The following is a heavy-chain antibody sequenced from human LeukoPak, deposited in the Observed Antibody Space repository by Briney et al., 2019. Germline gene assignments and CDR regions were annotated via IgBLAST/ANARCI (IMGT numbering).Heavy chain of an antibody. CDR2: ISGSGTTI. Sequence: GGSLRLSCAASGFTFSSHEMNWVRQAPGKGLEWVSYISGSGTTIYYPDSVKGRFTISRDNAKNSLYLQMNSLRAEDTAVYYCARRKGGSSRHFDYWGQGTLVTVSS. D-gene: IGHD1-26*01. CDR1: GFTFSSHE. V-gene: IGHV3-48*03. CDR3: ARRKGGSSRHFDY. J-gene: IGHJ4*02.